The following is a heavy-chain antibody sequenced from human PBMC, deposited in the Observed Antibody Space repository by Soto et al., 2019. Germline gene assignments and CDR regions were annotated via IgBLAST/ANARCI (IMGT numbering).Heavy chain of an antibody. Sequence: QVQLVQSGAEVKKPGASVKVSCKASGYTFTSYGISWVRQAPGQGLEWMGWISAYNGNTNYAQKRQGRVTMTTDTSTSTAYMELRSLRSDDTAVYYCARDLLAYDILTGYSLMGYFDYWGQGTLVTVSS. CDR1: GYTFTSYG. CDR2: ISAYNGNT. J-gene: IGHJ4*02. CDR3: ARDLLAYDILTGYSLMGYFDY. V-gene: IGHV1-18*01. D-gene: IGHD3-9*01.